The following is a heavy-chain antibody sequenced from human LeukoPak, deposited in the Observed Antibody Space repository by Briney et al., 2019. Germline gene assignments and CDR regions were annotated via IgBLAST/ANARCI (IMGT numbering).Heavy chain of an antibody. CDR1: GYTFTSYY. J-gene: IGHJ4*02. CDR3: WIAAAGRNFDD. Sequence: ASVKVSCKASGYTFTSYYIHWVRQAPGQGLEWMGIINPSGGSTTYAQKFQGRVTMTRDTSTSTVYMELSSLRFEDTAVYYCWIAAAGRNFDDWGQGTLVTVSS. V-gene: IGHV1-46*01. CDR2: INPSGGST. D-gene: IGHD6-13*01.